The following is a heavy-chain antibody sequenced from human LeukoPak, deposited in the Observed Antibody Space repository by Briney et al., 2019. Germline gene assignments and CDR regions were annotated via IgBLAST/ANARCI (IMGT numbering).Heavy chain of an antibody. V-gene: IGHV4-34*01. CDR3: ARGLIMITFGGVIVLDGFDP. J-gene: IGHJ5*02. CDR1: GGSFSGYY. CDR2: INHSGST. D-gene: IGHD3-16*02. Sequence: SETLSLTCAVYGGSFSGYYWSWIRQPPGKGLECIGEINHSGSTNYNPSLKSRVTISVDTSKNQFSLKLSSVTAADTAVYYCARGLIMITFGGVIVLDGFDPWGQGTLVTVSS.